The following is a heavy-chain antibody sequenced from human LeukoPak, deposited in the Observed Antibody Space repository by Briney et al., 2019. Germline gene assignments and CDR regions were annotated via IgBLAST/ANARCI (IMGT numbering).Heavy chain of an antibody. J-gene: IGHJ4*02. D-gene: IGHD5-18*01. CDR2: IYYSGST. Sequence: SETLSLTCTVSGGSISSYYWSWIRQPPGKGLEWIGYIYYSGSTYYNPSLKSRVTISVDTSKNQFSLKLSSVTAADTAVYYCARGGYSYGSVYFDYWGQGTLVTVSS. CDR1: GGSISSYY. CDR3: ARGGYSYGSVYFDY. V-gene: IGHV4-59*12.